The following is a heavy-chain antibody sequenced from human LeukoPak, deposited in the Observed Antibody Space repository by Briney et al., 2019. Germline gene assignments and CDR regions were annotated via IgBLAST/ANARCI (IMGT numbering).Heavy chain of an antibody. Sequence: PGGSLRLSYAASGFTFSTSAMNWVRQAPEKGLEWVSTIGGSGGGTYYTDSVKGRFTISRDNSENTLYLQMDSLRAEDTAVYYCSRGWTTGDYWGQGTLVTVSS. CDR2: IGGSGGGT. CDR3: SRGWTTGDY. J-gene: IGHJ4*02. V-gene: IGHV3-23*01. CDR1: GFTFSTSA. D-gene: IGHD3-10*01.